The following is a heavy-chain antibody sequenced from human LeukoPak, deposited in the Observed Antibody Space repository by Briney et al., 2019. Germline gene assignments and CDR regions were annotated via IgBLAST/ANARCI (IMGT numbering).Heavy chain of an antibody. J-gene: IGHJ4*02. D-gene: IGHD2-15*01. CDR1: GFTFSSYA. CDR3: ARSPYCSGGSCYFGYFDY. Sequence: GGSLRLSCAASGFTFSSYAMYWVRQAPGKGLEWVAVISYDGSNEYYADSVKGRFTISRDNSKNTLYLQMNSLRAEDTAVYYCARSPYCSGGSCYFGYFDYWGQGTLVTVSS. V-gene: IGHV3-30*04. CDR2: ISYDGSNE.